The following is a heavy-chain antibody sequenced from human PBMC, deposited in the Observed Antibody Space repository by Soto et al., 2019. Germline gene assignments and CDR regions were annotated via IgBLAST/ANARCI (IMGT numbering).Heavy chain of an antibody. CDR2: ISAYNGNT. CDR3: ARDLAVGLVDY. Sequence: QVQLVQSGAEVKKPGASVKVSCKASGYTFTSYGISWVRQAPGQGLEWMGWISAYNGNTKSAQKLQGRVTMTTDTSPSTAYMALRSLRSDDTAVYYCARDLAVGLVDYWGQGTLVTVSS. V-gene: IGHV1-18*01. D-gene: IGHD6-19*01. J-gene: IGHJ4*02. CDR1: GYTFTSYG.